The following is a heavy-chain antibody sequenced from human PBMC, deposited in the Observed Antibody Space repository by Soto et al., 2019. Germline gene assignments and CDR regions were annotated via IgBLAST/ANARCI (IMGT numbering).Heavy chain of an antibody. D-gene: IGHD2-15*01. CDR3: AKGGWIDY. CDR1: GFTFATYA. V-gene: IGHV3-23*01. Sequence: EVQLLESGGGVVQPGGSLALSCAASGFTFATYAMSWVRQAPGKGLEWLSFIDKSGGSANYADSVKGRFTISRDNSKNTLHLQMNNLRADDTAIYYCAKGGWIDYCGQGTVVTVSS. CDR2: IDKSGGSA. J-gene: IGHJ4*02.